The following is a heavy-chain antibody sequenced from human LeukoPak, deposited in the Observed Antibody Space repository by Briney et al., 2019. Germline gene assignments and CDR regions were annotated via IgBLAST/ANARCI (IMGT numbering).Heavy chain of an antibody. CDR2: ISSSSSYI. CDR3: AKVLHSKMSFLDY. Sequence: GGSLRLSCAASGFTFSSYSMHWVRQAPGKGLEWVSSISSSSSYIYYADSVKGRFTISRDNSKNTLYLQMNSLRAEDTAVYYCAKVLHSKMSFLDYWGQGTLVTVSS. CDR1: GFTFSSYS. J-gene: IGHJ4*02. D-gene: IGHD4-4*01. V-gene: IGHV3-21*04.